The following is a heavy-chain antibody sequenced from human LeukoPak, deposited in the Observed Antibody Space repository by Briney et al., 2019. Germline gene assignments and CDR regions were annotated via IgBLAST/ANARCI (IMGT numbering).Heavy chain of an antibody. CDR2: ISYDGSNK. Sequence: GGSLRLSCAASGFTFSSHGMHWVRQAPGKGLEWVAVISYDGSNKYYADSVKGRFTISRDNAKNSLYLQMNSLRAEDTAVYYCAREPGAMAFDYWGQGTLVTVSS. CDR3: AREPGAMAFDY. CDR1: GFTFSSHG. V-gene: IGHV3-30*03. J-gene: IGHJ4*02. D-gene: IGHD5-18*01.